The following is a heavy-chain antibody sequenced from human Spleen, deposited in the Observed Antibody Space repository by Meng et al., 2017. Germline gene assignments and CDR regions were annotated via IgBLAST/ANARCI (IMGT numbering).Heavy chain of an antibody. J-gene: IGHJ5*02. CDR1: GYSFTDYW. CDR2: IYPGDSDT. CDR3: ARRGFRHPIDSSGSTAPFDP. Sequence: GESVKISCKGSGYSFTDYWIGWVRQMSGKGLEWMGIIYPGDSDTRYSPSFQGQVTISADKSISTAYLQWSSLKASDTAMYYCARRGFRHPIDSSGSTAPFDPWGQGTLVTVSS. D-gene: IGHD3-22*01. V-gene: IGHV5-51*01.